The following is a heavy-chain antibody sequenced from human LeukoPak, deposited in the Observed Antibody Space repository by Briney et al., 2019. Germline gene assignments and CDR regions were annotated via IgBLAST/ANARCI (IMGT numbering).Heavy chain of an antibody. V-gene: IGHV4-61*02. J-gene: IGHJ4*02. D-gene: IGHD3-22*01. CDR2: IYSSGRT. CDR1: GVSISSGSYY. Sequence: PSQTLSLTCTVSGVSISSGSYYWSWVRQPAGKGLEWIGRIYSSGRTNYSPSFKSRVTISVDTSKNQFSLNLSSVTAADTAVYYCARGEYDSSAYWGYYFENWGQGTLVTVSS. CDR3: ARGEYDSSAYWGYYFEN.